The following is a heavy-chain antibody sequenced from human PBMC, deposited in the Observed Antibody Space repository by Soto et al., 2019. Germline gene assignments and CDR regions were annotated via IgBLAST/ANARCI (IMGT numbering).Heavy chain of an antibody. CDR1: GYMFTGYY. CDR2: INLNSGGT. D-gene: IGHD6-6*01. V-gene: IGHV1-2*02. CDR3: ARVGSSSVVGHFDY. J-gene: IGHJ4*02. Sequence: QVQLVQSGAEVKKPGASVKVSCKASGYMFTGYYMQWVRQAPGQGLEWMGWINLNSGGTNYAQKFQGRVTMTRDTSANTDYMEVSRLRSDDTAVYYCARVGSSSVVGHFDYWGQGTLVTVSS.